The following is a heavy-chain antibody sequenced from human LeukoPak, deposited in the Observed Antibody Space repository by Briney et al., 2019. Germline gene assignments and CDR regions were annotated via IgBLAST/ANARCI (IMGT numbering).Heavy chain of an antibody. D-gene: IGHD2-2*01. CDR1: GFTFSEYY. CDR3: ARGDIVVVPAAALWGTYNWFDP. CDR2: ISSRGSHI. J-gene: IGHJ5*02. Sequence: GGSLRLSCAASGFTFSEYYMSWIRQAPGEGLEWVSYISSRGSHIYYAHSVKGRLTISRDNAKNSLYLQMNSLREEDTAVYYCARGDIVVVPAAALWGTYNWFDPWGQGTLVTVSS. V-gene: IGHV3-11*04.